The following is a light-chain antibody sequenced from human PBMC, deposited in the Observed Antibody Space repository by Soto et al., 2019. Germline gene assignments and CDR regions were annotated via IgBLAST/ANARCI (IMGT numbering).Light chain of an antibody. CDR1: QSINKD. V-gene: IGKV3-15*01. J-gene: IGKJ4*02. Sequence: EIVMTQSPATLSVSPGERVTLSCRASQSINKDLAWYQQKAGQTPRLLIYGVSTRAYGTPARFSGSGSGTDFALTINSRQSDDLAVYYCQQYFTWPLTFGGGTKVEI. CDR2: GVS. CDR3: QQYFTWPLT.